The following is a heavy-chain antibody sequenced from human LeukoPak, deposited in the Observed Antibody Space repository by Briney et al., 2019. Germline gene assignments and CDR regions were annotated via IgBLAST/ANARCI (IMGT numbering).Heavy chain of an antibody. Sequence: GGSLRLSCTASGFTVSSNYMTWVRQAPGRGLEWVSSIRPSGDNTYYGDSVKGRFTISRDNSKNTVYLQMNNMRVDDTAVYYCARVAGWHWFDPWGQGTLVTVSS. V-gene: IGHV3-53*01. CDR1: GFTVSSNY. D-gene: IGHD6-19*01. J-gene: IGHJ5*02. CDR2: IRPSGDNT. CDR3: ARVAGWHWFDP.